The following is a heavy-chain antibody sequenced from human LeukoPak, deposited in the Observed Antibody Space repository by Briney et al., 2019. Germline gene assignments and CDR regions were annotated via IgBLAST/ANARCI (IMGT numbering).Heavy chain of an antibody. J-gene: IGHJ4*02. D-gene: IGHD1-26*01. CDR3: AKDRGWELLFFDY. CDR2: IRYDGSIQ. CDR1: GFTFRNYG. Sequence: GGSLRLSCAASGFTFRNYGIHWVRQAPGKGLEWVAFIRYDGSIQYYADSVKGRFTISRDNSKNTLYLQMNSLRAEDTAVYYCAKDRGWELLFFDYWGQETLVTVSS. V-gene: IGHV3-30*02.